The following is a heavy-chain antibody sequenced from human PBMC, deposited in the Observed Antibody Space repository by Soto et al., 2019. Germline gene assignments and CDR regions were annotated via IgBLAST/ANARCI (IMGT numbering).Heavy chain of an antibody. J-gene: IGHJ4*02. CDR3: AREGYYYDSSGYYHFDY. Sequence: SVKVSCKASGGTFSSYAISWVRQAPGQGLEWMGGIIPIFGTANYAQKFQGRVTITADESTSTAYMELSSLRSEDTAVYYCAREGYYYDSSGYYHFDYWGQGTLVTVSS. CDR2: IIPIFGTA. D-gene: IGHD3-22*01. CDR1: GGTFSSYA. V-gene: IGHV1-69*13.